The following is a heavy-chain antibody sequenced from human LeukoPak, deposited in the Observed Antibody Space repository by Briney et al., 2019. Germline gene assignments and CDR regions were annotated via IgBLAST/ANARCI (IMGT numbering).Heavy chain of an antibody. D-gene: IGHD3-10*01. J-gene: IGHJ4*02. V-gene: IGHV4-39*01. CDR2: IYYSGST. CDR3: ARREYYGSGSYPY. Sequence: SETLSLTCTVSGGSISSSSYYWGWIRQPPGKGLEWIGSIYYSGSTYYNPPLKSRVTISVDTSKNQFSLKLSSVTAADTAVYYCARREYYGSGSYPYWGQGTLVTVSS. CDR1: GGSISSSSYY.